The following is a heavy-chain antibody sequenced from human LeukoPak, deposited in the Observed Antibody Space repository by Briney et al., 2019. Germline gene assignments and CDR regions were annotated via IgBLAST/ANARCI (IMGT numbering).Heavy chain of an antibody. CDR2: INPNSGGT. J-gene: IGHJ4*02. Sequence: ASVKVSCKASGYTFTGYYMHWVRQAPGQGLEWMGWINPNSGGTNYAQKFQGWVTMTRDTSISTAYVELSRLRSDDTAVYYCARSLNRVWFGELLFAYWGQGTLVTVSS. D-gene: IGHD3-10*01. CDR3: ARSLNRVWFGELLFAY. CDR1: GYTFTGYY. V-gene: IGHV1-2*04.